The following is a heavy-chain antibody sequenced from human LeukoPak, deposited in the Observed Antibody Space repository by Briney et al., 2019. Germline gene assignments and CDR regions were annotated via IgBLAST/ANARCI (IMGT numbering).Heavy chain of an antibody. CDR1: GGTFSSYA. V-gene: IGHV1-69*13. J-gene: IGHJ4*02. CDR3: ARGLGSGSYYGY. D-gene: IGHD1-26*01. CDR2: IIPIFGTA. Sequence: GASVKVSCKASGGTFSSYAISWVRQAPGQGLEWMGGIIPIFGTANYAQKFQGRVTITADESTSTAYMELSSLRSEDTAVFYCARGLGSGSYYGYWGQGTLVTVSS.